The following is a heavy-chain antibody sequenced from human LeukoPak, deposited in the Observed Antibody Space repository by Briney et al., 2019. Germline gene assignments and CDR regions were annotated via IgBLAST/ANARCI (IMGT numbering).Heavy chain of an antibody. CDR3: ARGNYGSGSWYFDL. Sequence: PSETLSLTCTVSISTYYWSWIRQPPGKGLEWIAYINYSGSTNNNPSLKSRVTISVDTSKNQVSLNLSSVTAADTAVYYCARGNYGSGSWYFDLGGRGTLVTVSS. V-gene: IGHV4-59*01. D-gene: IGHD3-10*01. CDR1: ISTYY. CDR2: INYSGST. J-gene: IGHJ2*01.